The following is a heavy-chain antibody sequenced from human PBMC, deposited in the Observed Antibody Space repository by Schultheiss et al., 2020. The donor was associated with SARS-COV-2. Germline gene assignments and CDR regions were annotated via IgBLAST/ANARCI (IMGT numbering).Heavy chain of an antibody. J-gene: IGHJ5*02. V-gene: IGHV4-39*07. CDR3: AGGGRVRGVIDDP. Sequence: SETLSLTCTVSGGSISSSRYYWGWIRQPPGKGLEWIGYIYYSGSTYYNPSLKSRVTISVDTSKNQFSLKLSSVTAADTAVYYCAGGGRVRGVIDDPWGQGTLVTVSS. CDR1: GGSISSSRYY. D-gene: IGHD3-10*01. CDR2: IYYSGST.